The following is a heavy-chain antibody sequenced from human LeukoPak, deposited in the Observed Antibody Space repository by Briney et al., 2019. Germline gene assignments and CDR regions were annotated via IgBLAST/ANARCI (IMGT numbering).Heavy chain of an antibody. CDR1: GYTFTSYD. J-gene: IGHJ4*02. V-gene: IGHV1-2*02. D-gene: IGHD5-18*01. CDR3: ARDQGYSYGSPLDY. CDR2: INPNSGGT. Sequence: ASVTVSCKASGYTFTSYDINWVRQAPGQGLEWMGWINPNSGGTNYAQKFQGRVTMTRDTSISTAYMELSRLRSDDTAVYYCARDQGYSYGSPLDYWGQGTLVTVSS.